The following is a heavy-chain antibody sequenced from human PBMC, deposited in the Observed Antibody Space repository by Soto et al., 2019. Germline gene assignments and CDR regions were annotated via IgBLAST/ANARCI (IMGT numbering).Heavy chain of an antibody. CDR1: GFTFSMHA. V-gene: IGHV3-64*01. D-gene: IGHD2-15*01. Sequence: PGGSLRLSCAASGFTFSMHAIHWVRQAPGKGLDFVSGLSGNGRSTYYANSVKGRFTISRDNSKNTLYLQMNSLKTEDTAVYYCNSLIVVVVAATNWGQGTLVTVSS. CDR2: LSGNGRST. J-gene: IGHJ4*02. CDR3: NSLIVVVVAATN.